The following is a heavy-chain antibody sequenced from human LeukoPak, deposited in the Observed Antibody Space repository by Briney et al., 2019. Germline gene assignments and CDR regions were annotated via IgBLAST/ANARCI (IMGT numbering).Heavy chain of an antibody. J-gene: IGHJ4*02. CDR3: AKGFWSGYHDY. Sequence: GGSLRLSCAASGFSLSAYGVHWVRQAPGKGLEWVAVIWYDGTSKDYADSVKGRFTFSRDNSKNTLYLQMNSLRAEDTAVYYCAKGFWSGYHDYWGQGTLVTVSS. CDR2: IWYDGTSK. D-gene: IGHD3-3*01. CDR1: GFSLSAYG. V-gene: IGHV3-33*06.